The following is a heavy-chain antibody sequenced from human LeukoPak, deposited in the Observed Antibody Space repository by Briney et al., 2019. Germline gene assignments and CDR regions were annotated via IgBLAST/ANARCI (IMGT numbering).Heavy chain of an antibody. V-gene: IGHV4-30-2*01. Sequence: SETLSLTCTVSGGSISSGGYYWSWIRQPPGKGLEWIGYIYHSGSTYYNPSLKSRVTISVDRSKNQFSLKLGSVTAADTAVYYCARERRESIWKFDYWGQGTLVTVSS. CDR3: ARERRESIWKFDY. CDR2: IYHSGST. J-gene: IGHJ4*02. CDR1: GGSISSGGYY. D-gene: IGHD1-1*01.